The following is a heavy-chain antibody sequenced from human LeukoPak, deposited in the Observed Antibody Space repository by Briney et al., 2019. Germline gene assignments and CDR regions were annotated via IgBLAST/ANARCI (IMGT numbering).Heavy chain of an antibody. Sequence: GGSLRLSCAASRFTFSSYSMNWVRQAPGKGLEWVSSISSSSSYIYYADSVKGRFTISRDNAKNSLYLQMNSLRAEDTAVYYCAREMYYYDSSGYGFDYWGQGTLVTVSS. J-gene: IGHJ4*02. D-gene: IGHD3-22*01. CDR2: ISSSSSYI. CDR3: AREMYYYDSSGYGFDY. V-gene: IGHV3-21*01. CDR1: RFTFSSYS.